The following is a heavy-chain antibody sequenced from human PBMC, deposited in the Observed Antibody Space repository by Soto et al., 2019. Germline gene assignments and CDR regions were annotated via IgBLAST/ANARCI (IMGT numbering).Heavy chain of an antibody. J-gene: IGHJ6*04. CDR2: FSGSGSST. D-gene: IGHD4-17*01. Sequence: EVQLLESGGGLVQPGGSLRLSCAAAGFTFSNYALTWVRQSPGKGLEWVSTFSGSGSSTYYADSVRGRFTITRDNSKNTLCLLMNSLRGEDTCVYSWARVWTGDTCPCLDVWGTGTTVSVSS. V-gene: IGHV3-23*01. CDR3: ARVWTGDTCPCLDV. CDR1: GFTFSNYA.